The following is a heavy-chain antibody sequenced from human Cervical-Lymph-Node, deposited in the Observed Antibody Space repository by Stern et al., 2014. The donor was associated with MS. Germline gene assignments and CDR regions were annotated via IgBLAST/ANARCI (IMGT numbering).Heavy chain of an antibody. CDR3: ARGLLGSENAFDI. J-gene: IGHJ3*02. V-gene: IGHV1-18*01. CDR1: GYTFTGYG. Sequence: VQLEESGGEVKKPGDSVKVSCQASGYTFTGYGISWVRQAPGQGLEWIAWVSAYNGNTNYAHKLQGRVTMSTVTSTSTAYMELRSLRSDDTAVYYCARGLLGSENAFDIWGQGTMVTVSS. D-gene: IGHD2-15*01. CDR2: VSAYNGNT.